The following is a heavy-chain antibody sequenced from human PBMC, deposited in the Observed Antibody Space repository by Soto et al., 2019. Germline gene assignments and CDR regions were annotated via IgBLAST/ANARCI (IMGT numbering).Heavy chain of an antibody. J-gene: IGHJ5*02. CDR2: IKPDSGDT. CDR1: RYTFTSYD. Sequence: ASVKVSCKASRYTFTSYDIFWVRQSPGQGLEWMGWIKPDSGDTHYAQNFQGRVTMTRDTSINTAYMELNNLVSDDTAVYYCARSSSTYLNEIIYDPWGQGTLVTVSS. V-gene: IGHV1-2*02. D-gene: IGHD2-2*01. CDR3: ARSSSTYLNEIIYDP.